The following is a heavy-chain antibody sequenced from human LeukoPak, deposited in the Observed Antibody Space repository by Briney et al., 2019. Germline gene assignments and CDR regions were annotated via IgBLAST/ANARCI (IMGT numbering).Heavy chain of an antibody. J-gene: IGHJ3*02. Sequence: SQTLSLTCTVSGGSISSGDYYWSWLRQPPGKGLQWIGYIYYSGSTYYNPSLKSRVTISVDTSKNQFSLKLSSVTAADTAVYYCARDSSGYYYGAFDIWGQGTMVTVSS. V-gene: IGHV4-30-4*01. D-gene: IGHD3-22*01. CDR1: GGSISSGDYY. CDR3: ARDSSGYYYGAFDI. CDR2: IYYSGST.